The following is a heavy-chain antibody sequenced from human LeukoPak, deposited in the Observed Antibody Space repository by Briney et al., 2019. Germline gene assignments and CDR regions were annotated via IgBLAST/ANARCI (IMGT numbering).Heavy chain of an antibody. CDR3: TTQYYDFWSGYCDY. J-gene: IGHJ4*02. D-gene: IGHD3-3*01. V-gene: IGHV3-15*01. CDR2: IKSKTDGGTT. CDR1: GFTFSNAW. Sequence: GGSLRLSCAASGFTFSNAWMSWVRQAPGKGLEWVGRIKSKTDGGTTDYAAPVKGRFTISSDDSKNTLYLQMNSLKTEDTAVYYCTTQYYDFWSGYCDYWGQGTLVTVSS.